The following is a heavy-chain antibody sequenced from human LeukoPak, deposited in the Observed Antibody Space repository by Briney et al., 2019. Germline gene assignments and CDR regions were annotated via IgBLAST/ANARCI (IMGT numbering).Heavy chain of an antibody. CDR3: ARGACSGGSCYSVLVRPYWFDP. V-gene: IGHV1-69*04. J-gene: IGHJ5*02. D-gene: IGHD2-15*01. Sequence: ASVKLSCKASGDTFSIYANSWVRQAPGQGLEWMGRIIPILGITNYAQKFQGRVTITADKSTSTAYMELSSLRSEETAVYYCARGACSGGSCYSVLVRPYWFDPWGQGTLVTVSS. CDR1: GDTFSIYA. CDR2: IIPILGIT.